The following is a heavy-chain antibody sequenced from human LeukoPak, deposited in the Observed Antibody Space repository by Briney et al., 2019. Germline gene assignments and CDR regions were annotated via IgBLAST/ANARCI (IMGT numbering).Heavy chain of an antibody. V-gene: IGHV3-30*04. CDR2: ISYDGSNK. Sequence: PGRSLRLSCAASGFTFSSYAMHWVRQAPGKGLEWVAVISYDGSNKYYADSVKGRFTISRDNSKNTLYLQMNSLRAEDTAVYHCAGSSGLYWGQGTLVTVSS. CDR3: AGSSGLY. CDR1: GFTFSSYA. D-gene: IGHD6-19*01. J-gene: IGHJ4*02.